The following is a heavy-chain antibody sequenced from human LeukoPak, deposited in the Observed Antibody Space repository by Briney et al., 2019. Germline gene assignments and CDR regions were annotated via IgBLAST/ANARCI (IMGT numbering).Heavy chain of an antibody. Sequence: SGPALVKPTQTLTLTCTFSGFSLTTSGVCVSWIRQPPGKALGWLARIDWDDERYYSTSLKTRLTISKDTSKNQVVLTMTNMDPVDTATYICARGMVRGVTLDFWGQGTLVSVSS. CDR3: ARGMVRGVTLDF. D-gene: IGHD3-10*01. CDR1: GFSLTTSGVC. CDR2: IDWDDER. V-gene: IGHV2-70*11. J-gene: IGHJ4*02.